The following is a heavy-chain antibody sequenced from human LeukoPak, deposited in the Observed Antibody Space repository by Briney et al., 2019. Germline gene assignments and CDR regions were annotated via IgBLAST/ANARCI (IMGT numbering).Heavy chain of an antibody. V-gene: IGHV4-59*01. Sequence: SETPSLTCTVSGGSINSHYYWSWIRQPPGKGLEWIGYIHYSGTTNYKSSLKSRVTISVYTSKNQFSLKLSSVTAADTAVYYCAREDYSKYYFDYWGQGTLVTVSS. CDR1: GGSINSHYY. CDR3: AREDYSKYYFDY. J-gene: IGHJ4*02. D-gene: IGHD4-11*01. CDR2: IHYSGTT.